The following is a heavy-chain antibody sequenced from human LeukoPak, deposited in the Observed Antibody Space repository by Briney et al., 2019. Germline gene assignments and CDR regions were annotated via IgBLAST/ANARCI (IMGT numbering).Heavy chain of an antibody. J-gene: IGHJ3*02. D-gene: IGHD2-2*01. V-gene: IGHV5-51*01. CDR1: GYSFTSYW. CDR3: ARIKDIVVVPAAGGDAFDI. CDR2: IYPGDSDT. Sequence: GESLKISCKGSGYSFTSYWIGWVRQMPGKGLEWMGIIYPGDSDTRYSPSFQGQVTISADKSISTAYLQWSSLKASDTAMCYCARIKDIVVVPAAGGDAFDIWGQGTMVTVSS.